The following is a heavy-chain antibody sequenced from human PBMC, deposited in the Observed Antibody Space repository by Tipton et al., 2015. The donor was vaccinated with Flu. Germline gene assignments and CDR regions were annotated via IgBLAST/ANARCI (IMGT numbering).Heavy chain of an antibody. V-gene: IGHV4-34*01. Sequence: TLSLTCAVYGGSFSGYYWSWIRQPPGKGLEWIGEINHSGSTNYNPSLKSRVTISVDTSKNQFSLKLSSVTAADTAVYYCARRTNKATAGELGYCSGGSCKPYYFDYWGQGTLVTVSS. CDR2: INHSGST. D-gene: IGHD2-15*01. CDR3: ARRTNKATAGELGYCSGGSCKPYYFDY. J-gene: IGHJ4*02. CDR1: GGSFSGYY.